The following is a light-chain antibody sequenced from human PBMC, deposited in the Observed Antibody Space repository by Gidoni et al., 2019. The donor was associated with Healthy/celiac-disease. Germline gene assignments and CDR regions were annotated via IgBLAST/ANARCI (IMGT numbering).Light chain of an antibody. V-gene: IGKV3-11*01. CDR2: DAS. CDR1: QSVSSY. J-gene: IGKJ2*01. Sequence: EIVLTQSPATLSFSPGERATLSCSASQSVSSYLAWYQQKPGQAPRLLIYDASNRATGIPARFIGSGYGTDFTLSISSLEHEDFAVYYCQQRSNWPPYTFGQGTKLEIK. CDR3: QQRSNWPPYT.